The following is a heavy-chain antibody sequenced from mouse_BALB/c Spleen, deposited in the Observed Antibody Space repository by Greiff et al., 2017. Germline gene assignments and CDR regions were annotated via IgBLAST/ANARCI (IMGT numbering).Heavy chain of an antibody. CDR1: GFTFSSYT. V-gene: IGHV5-12-2*01. CDR3: ARHFDGNGGYYAMDY. Sequence: EVMLVESGGGLVQPGGSLKLSCAASGFTFSSYTMSWVRQTPEKRLEWVAYISNGGGSTYYPDTVKGRFTISRDNAKNTLYLQMSSLKSEDTAMYYCARHFDGNGGYYAMDYWGQGTSVTVSS. CDR2: ISNGGGST. J-gene: IGHJ4*01. D-gene: IGHD2-1*01.